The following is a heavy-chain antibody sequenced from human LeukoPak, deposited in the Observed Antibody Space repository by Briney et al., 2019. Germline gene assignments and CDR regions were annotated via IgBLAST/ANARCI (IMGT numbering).Heavy chain of an antibody. Sequence: QPGGSLRLSCAASGFTFSSYAMHWVRQAPGKGLEWMSVISYDGSNKYFADSVKGRFTISRDNSKNTLYLQMNSLRAEDTAVYYCAKGGSGWEFLSEVDYWGQGTLVTVSS. CDR2: ISYDGSNK. CDR1: GFTFSSYA. CDR3: AKGGSGWEFLSEVDY. J-gene: IGHJ4*02. D-gene: IGHD6-19*01. V-gene: IGHV3-30*04.